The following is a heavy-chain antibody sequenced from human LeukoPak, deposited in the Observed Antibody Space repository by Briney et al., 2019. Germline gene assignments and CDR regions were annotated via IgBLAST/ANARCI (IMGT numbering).Heavy chain of an antibody. J-gene: IGHJ4*02. D-gene: IGHD3-10*01. CDR3: ASSIYYGSGSYLPYYFDY. V-gene: IGHV1-69*13. CDR1: GGTFSSYA. Sequence: GASVKVSCKASGGTFSSYAISWVRQAPGQGLEWRGGNIPIFGTANYAQKFQGRVTITADESTSTAYMELSSLRSEDTAVYYCASSIYYGSGSYLPYYFDYWGQGTLVTVSS. CDR2: NIPIFGTA.